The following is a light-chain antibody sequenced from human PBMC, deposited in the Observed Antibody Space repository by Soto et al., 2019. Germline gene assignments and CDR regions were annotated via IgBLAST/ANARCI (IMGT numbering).Light chain of an antibody. J-gene: IGKJ4*01. CDR3: QQRYNWLT. CDR2: DAS. Sequence: EIVLTQSPATLSLSPGERATLSCRASQSVSSYLAWYQQKPGQAPRLLIYDASSRATGIPARFSGSGSGTDFTLTISILEPEDSAVYYCQQRYNWLTFGGGTKVEIK. V-gene: IGKV3-11*01. CDR1: QSVSSY.